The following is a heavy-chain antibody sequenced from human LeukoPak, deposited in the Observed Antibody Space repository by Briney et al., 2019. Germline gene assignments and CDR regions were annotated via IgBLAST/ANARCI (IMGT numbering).Heavy chain of an antibody. D-gene: IGHD1-26*01. J-gene: IGHJ4*02. CDR1: GFTFSSYG. CDR3: AKDHIVGATTPYYFDY. V-gene: IGHV3-30*02. Sequence: PGGSLRLSCVASGFTFSSYGMHWVRQVPGKGLEWVAFIRHDGSNINYADSVKGRFTISRDNSRNTVDLQMNSLRAEDTAVYYCAKDHIVGATTPYYFDYWGQGTLVTVSS. CDR2: IRHDGSNI.